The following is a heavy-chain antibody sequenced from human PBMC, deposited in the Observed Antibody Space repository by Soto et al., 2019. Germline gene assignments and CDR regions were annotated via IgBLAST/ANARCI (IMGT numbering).Heavy chain of an antibody. J-gene: IGHJ4*02. CDR1: GGSISSGGYY. Sequence: SENLSLTCTVSGGSISSGGYYCSWIRQHPGKGLEWIGYIYYSGSTYYNPSLKSRVTISVDTSKNQFSLKLSSVTAADTAVYYCARVGSKYNWNDRKHFDYWGQGTLVTVSS. V-gene: IGHV4-31*03. D-gene: IGHD1-20*01. CDR2: IYYSGST. CDR3: ARVGSKYNWNDRKHFDY.